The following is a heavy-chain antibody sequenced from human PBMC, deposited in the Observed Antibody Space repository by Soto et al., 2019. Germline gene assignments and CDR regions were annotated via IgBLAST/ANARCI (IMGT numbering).Heavy chain of an antibody. V-gene: IGHV1-69*12. CDR2: IIPIFGTA. D-gene: IGHD3-22*01. CDR1: GGTFSSYA. J-gene: IGHJ4*02. CDR3: ASHYDSSGYYYRGLDY. Sequence: QVQLVQSGAEVKKPGSSVKVSYKASGGTFSSYAISWVRQAPGQGLEWMGGIIPIFGTADYAQKFQGRVTITADESTSTADMELSSLRSEDTAVYYCASHYDSSGYYYRGLDYWGQGTLVTVSS.